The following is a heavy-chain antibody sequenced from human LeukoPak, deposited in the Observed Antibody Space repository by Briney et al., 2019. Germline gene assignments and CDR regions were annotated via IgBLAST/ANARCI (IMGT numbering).Heavy chain of an antibody. V-gene: IGHV3-74*01. J-gene: IGHJ1*01. CDR1: GFTYSRYW. D-gene: IGHD3-22*01. CDR2: IKSDGKT. Sequence: GGSLRLSCEASGFTYSRYWMHWVRQAPGKGLVWVSRIKSDGKTNYADSVKGRFTISRDNAKNTVSLQMDSLRAEDTGVYYCARAPSEVGGYYPEYFRHWGQGTLVTVSS. CDR3: ARAPSEVGGYYPEYFRH.